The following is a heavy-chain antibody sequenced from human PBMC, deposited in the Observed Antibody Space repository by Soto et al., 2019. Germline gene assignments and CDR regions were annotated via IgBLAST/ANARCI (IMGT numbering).Heavy chain of an antibody. V-gene: IGHV3-33*01. D-gene: IGHD2-2*01. CDR1: GFTFSSYG. Sequence: QTGGSLRLSCAASGFTFSSYGMHWVRQAPGRGLEWVAVIWYDGSNKYYADSVKGRFTISRDNSKNTLYLQMNSLRAEDTAVYYCAREYLYCSSTSCRRGWFDPWGQGTLVTVSS. CDR2: IWYDGSNK. J-gene: IGHJ5*02. CDR3: AREYLYCSSTSCRRGWFDP.